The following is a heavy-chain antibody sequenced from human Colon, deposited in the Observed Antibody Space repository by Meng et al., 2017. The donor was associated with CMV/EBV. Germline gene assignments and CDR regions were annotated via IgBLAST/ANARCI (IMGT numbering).Heavy chain of an antibody. J-gene: IGHJ6*02. V-gene: IGHV4-59*01. CDR3: ARDRPYAYYYFGLDV. CDR1: GGSISGNY. Sequence: GSLSLSCTVSGGSISGNYWTWIRQSPGTGLEWIGYIYDSRTTNYSPSLKSRVTMSLDTSKNQFSLKLSSVTAADSAVYYCARDRPYAYYYFGLDVWGPGTTVTVSS. CDR2: IYDSRTT. D-gene: IGHD2-2*01.